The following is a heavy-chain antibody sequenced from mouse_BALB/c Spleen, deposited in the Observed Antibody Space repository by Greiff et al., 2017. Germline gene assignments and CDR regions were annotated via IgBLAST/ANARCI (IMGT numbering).Heavy chain of an antibody. Sequence: VQLQQSGAELVKPGASVKLSCTASGFNIKDTYMHWVKQRPEQGLEWIGRIDPANGNTKYDPKFQGKATITADTSSNTAYLQLSSLTSDDTAVYYCARSYYYGSSYYFDYWGQGTTLTVSS. CDR3: ARSYYYGSSYYFDY. CDR2: IDPANGNT. D-gene: IGHD1-1*01. J-gene: IGHJ2*01. V-gene: IGHV14-3*02. CDR1: GFNIKDTY.